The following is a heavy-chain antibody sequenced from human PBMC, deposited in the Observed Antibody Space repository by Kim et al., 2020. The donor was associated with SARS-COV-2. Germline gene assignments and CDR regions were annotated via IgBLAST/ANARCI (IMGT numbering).Heavy chain of an antibody. Sequence: GGSLRLSCAASGFTFSDYYMSWIRQAPGKGLEWVSYISSSSSYTNYADSVKGRFTISRDNAKNSLYLQMNSLRAEDTAVYYCVTRDNHDYIKFDYWGQGTLVTVSS. V-gene: IGHV3-11*06. CDR3: VTRDNHDYIKFDY. J-gene: IGHJ4*02. CDR1: GFTFSDYY. D-gene: IGHD4-4*01. CDR2: ISSSSSYT.